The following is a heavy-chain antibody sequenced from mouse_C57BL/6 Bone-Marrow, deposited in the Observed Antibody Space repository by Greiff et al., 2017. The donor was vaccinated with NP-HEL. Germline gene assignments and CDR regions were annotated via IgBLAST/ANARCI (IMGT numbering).Heavy chain of an antibody. CDR1: GFTFSSYA. D-gene: IGHD1-1*01. CDR3: ARGGPITTEYYFDY. CDR2: ISAGGSYT. V-gene: IGHV5-4*01. Sequence: EVQRVESGGGLVKPGGSLKLSCAASGFTFSSYAMSWVRQTPEKRLEWVATISAGGSYTYYPDKVKGRFTISRDNAKSNLDLQMSHLKSEDTAMYYCARGGPITTEYYFDYWGQGTTLTVSS. J-gene: IGHJ2*01.